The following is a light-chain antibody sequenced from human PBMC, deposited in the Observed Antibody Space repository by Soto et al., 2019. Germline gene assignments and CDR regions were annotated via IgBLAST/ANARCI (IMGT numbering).Light chain of an antibody. CDR2: GAS. V-gene: IGKV3-20*01. Sequence: EIVLTQSPGTLSLSPGERATLSCRASQSVSSSYLAWYQQKPGQAPRLLIYGASSRATGIPDRFSGSGSGTDFTLTISRLEPEDVGVYYCQQYGSSPLTLGRGTNLEIK. J-gene: IGKJ2*01. CDR3: QQYGSSPLT. CDR1: QSVSSSY.